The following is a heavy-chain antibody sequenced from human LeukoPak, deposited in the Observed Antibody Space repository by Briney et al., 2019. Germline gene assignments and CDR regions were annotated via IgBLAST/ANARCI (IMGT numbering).Heavy chain of an antibody. CDR2: ISSSSSTI. D-gene: IGHD3-10*01. CDR3: AAASVLLWFGESLPGAFDI. Sequence: GGSLRLSCAASGFTFSSYSMNWVRQAPGKGLEWVSYISSSSSTIYYADSVKGRFTISRDNAKNSLYLQMNSLRAEDTAVYYCAAASVLLWFGESLPGAFDIWGQGTMVTVSS. CDR1: GFTFSSYS. V-gene: IGHV3-48*04. J-gene: IGHJ3*02.